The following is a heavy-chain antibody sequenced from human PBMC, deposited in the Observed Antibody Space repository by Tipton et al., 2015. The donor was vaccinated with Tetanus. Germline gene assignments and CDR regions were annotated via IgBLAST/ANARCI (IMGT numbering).Heavy chain of an antibody. V-gene: IGHV3-53*01. CDR1: GFAISSTY. CDR3: AKDLEDQYYYGMDV. Sequence: SLRLSCVASGFAISSTYMTWVRQAPGKGLDCVSVISSGGSTYYADSVKGRFTISRDNAKNSLYLQMNSLRAEDTALYYCAKDLEDQYYYGMDVWGRGTTVTVSS. J-gene: IGHJ6*02. CDR2: ISSGGST. D-gene: IGHD1-1*01.